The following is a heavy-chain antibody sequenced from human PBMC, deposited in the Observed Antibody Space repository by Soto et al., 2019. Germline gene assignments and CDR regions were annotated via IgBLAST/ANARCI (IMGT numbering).Heavy chain of an antibody. J-gene: IGHJ6*03. CDR3: AKMGYCTNGVCYEGYYYYMDV. CDR1: GFTFSSYA. V-gene: IGHV3-23*01. D-gene: IGHD2-8*01. Sequence: GGSLRLSCAASGFTFSSYAMSWVRQAPGKGLEWVSAISGSGGSTYYADSVKGRFTISRDNSKNTLYLQMNSLRAEDTAVYYCAKMGYCTNGVCYEGYYYYMDVWGKGTTVTVSS. CDR2: ISGSGGST.